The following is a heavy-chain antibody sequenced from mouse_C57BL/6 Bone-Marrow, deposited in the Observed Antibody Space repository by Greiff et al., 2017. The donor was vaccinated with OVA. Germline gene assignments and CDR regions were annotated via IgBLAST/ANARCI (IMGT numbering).Heavy chain of an antibody. Sequence: VQGVESGPGLVAPSQSLSITCTVSGFSLTSYAISWVRQPPGKGLEWLGVIWTGGGTNYNSALKSRLSISKDNSKSQVFLKMNSLQTDDTARYYCASYYYGSNFYAMDYWGQGTSVTVSS. J-gene: IGHJ4*01. CDR3: ASYYYGSNFYAMDY. D-gene: IGHD1-1*01. V-gene: IGHV2-9-1*01. CDR1: GFSLTSYA. CDR2: IWTGGGT.